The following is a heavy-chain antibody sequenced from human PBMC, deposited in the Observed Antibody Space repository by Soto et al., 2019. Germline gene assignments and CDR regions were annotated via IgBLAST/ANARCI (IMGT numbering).Heavy chain of an antibody. CDR1: GYTFTSYG. J-gene: IGHJ4*02. Sequence: WDSVKVSCKPSGYTFTSYGISWVRQPPAQGLEWMGCINTYNGNTQHADKFSGRLIVTADTSTTTSFIEVTSLTSDDTDVFYCARVGVGISATSGWPHWGQGTLVTVSS. D-gene: IGHD6-13*01. CDR3: ARVGVGISATSGWPH. V-gene: IGHV1-18*01. CDR2: INTYNGNT.